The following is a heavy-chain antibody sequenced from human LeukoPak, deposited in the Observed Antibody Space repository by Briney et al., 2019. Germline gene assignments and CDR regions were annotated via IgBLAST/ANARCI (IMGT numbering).Heavy chain of an antibody. D-gene: IGHD5-18*01. Sequence: GGSLRLSCVASGFTFSGNWMSWVRQAPGKGLEWVANIKQDGSEKYYVDSVKGRFTISRDNSKNTLYLQMNSLRAEDTAVYYCAKEDAYHTAMVTFDYWGQGTLVTVSS. CDR1: GFTFSGNW. CDR3: AKEDAYHTAMVTFDY. V-gene: IGHV3-7*03. CDR2: IKQDGSEK. J-gene: IGHJ4*02.